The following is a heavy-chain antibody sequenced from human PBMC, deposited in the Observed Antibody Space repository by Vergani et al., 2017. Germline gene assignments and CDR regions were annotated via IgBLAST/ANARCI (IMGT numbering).Heavy chain of an antibody. Sequence: QVQLVQSGAEVKKPGASVKVSCKASGYTFTGYYIHWVRQAPGRGLEWMGWINPNTGGTNYAQKFQGRVTVTRDTSISTADMELSRLRSDDTAVYYCARLAIVVVPAARPLDLWGQGTLVTVSS. CDR2: INPNTGGT. CDR3: ARLAIVVVPAARPLDL. D-gene: IGHD2-2*01. V-gene: IGHV1-2*02. J-gene: IGHJ4*02. CDR1: GYTFTGYY.